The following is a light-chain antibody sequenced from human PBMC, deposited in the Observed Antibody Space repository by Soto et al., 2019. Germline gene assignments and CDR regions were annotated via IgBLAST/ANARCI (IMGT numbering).Light chain of an antibody. CDR3: QQYHSWPPRT. V-gene: IGKV3-15*01. J-gene: IGKJ1*01. Sequence: EIVLTQSPATLSVSPGETATLSCRASQSVSSSLAWYQQTPGRAPRLLIYGASNRATDIPTRYSGSGSGTEFTLTISSLQSEDFAVYYCQQYHSWPPRTFGQGTKVDIK. CDR1: QSVSSS. CDR2: GAS.